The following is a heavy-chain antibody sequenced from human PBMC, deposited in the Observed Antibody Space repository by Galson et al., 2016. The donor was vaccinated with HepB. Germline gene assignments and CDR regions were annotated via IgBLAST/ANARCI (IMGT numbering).Heavy chain of an antibody. CDR1: GFSLSSYS. D-gene: IGHD1-26*01. CDR2: ISRNGRTT. Sequence: SLRPSCAVSGFSLSSYSLNWVRQAPGKGLEWVSFISRNGRTTYYADSVKGRFTISRADANNSLYLQMNSLRDEDTAVYFCAREQVGVHFDSWGQGTMVTVA. V-gene: IGHV3-48*02. J-gene: IGHJ4*02. CDR3: AREQVGVHFDS.